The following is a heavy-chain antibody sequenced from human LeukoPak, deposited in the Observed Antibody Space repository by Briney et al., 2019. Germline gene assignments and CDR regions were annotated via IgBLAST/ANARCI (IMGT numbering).Heavy chain of an antibody. V-gene: IGHV1-18*01. CDR1: GYTFTSYG. Sequence: ASVKVSCKASGYTFTSYGISWVRQAPGQGLEWMGWISAYNGNTNYAQKLQGRVTMTTDTSTSTAYVELRSLRSDDTAVYYCARVQAAAAGPFDYWSQGTLVTVSS. D-gene: IGHD6-13*01. J-gene: IGHJ4*02. CDR3: ARVQAAAAGPFDY. CDR2: ISAYNGNT.